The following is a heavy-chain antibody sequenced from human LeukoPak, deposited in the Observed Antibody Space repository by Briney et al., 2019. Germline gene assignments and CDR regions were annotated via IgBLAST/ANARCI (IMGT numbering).Heavy chain of an antibody. D-gene: IGHD6-13*01. CDR1: GFTFSSYG. Sequence: GRSLRLSCAASGFTFSSYGMHWVRQAPGKGLEWVAVISYDGSNKYYADSVKGRFTISRDNSKNTLYLQMNSLRAEDTAVYYCARELAAWGQGTLVTVSS. CDR3: ARELAA. J-gene: IGHJ4*02. V-gene: IGHV3-30*03. CDR2: ISYDGSNK.